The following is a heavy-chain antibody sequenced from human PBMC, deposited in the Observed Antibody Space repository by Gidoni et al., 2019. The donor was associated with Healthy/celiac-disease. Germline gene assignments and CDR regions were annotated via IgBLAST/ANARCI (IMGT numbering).Heavy chain of an antibody. D-gene: IGHD3-10*01. V-gene: IGHV4-31*03. Sequence: QVQLQESGPGLVKPSQTLSLTCTVSGGSISSGGYSWSWIRQHPGKGLEWIGYIYYSGSTYYNPSLKSRVTISVDTSKNQFSLKLSSVTAADTAVYYCARVQGVYIFDYWGQGTLVTVSS. CDR3: ARVQGVYIFDY. CDR2: IYYSGST. CDR1: GGSISSGGYS. J-gene: IGHJ4*02.